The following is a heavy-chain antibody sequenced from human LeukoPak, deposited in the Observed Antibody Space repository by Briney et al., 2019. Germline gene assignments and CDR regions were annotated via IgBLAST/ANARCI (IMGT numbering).Heavy chain of an antibody. J-gene: IGHJ6*03. CDR3: AKAHTWLDYYMDV. CDR2: ISYDGSNK. D-gene: IGHD3-22*01. CDR1: GFTFSSYG. V-gene: IGHV3-30*18. Sequence: PGGSLRLSCAASGFTFSSYGMHWVRQAPGKGLEWVAVISYDGSNKYYADSVKGRFTISRDNSKNTLYLQMNSLRAEDTAVYYCAKAHTWLDYYMDVWGKGTTVTVSS.